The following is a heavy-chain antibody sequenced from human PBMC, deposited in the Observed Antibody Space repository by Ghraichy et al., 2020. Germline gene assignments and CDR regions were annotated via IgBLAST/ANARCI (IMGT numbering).Heavy chain of an antibody. CDR3: ARGGYCSSTSCSSFDY. D-gene: IGHD2-2*01. V-gene: IGHV4-30-2*01. CDR1: GGSISSGGYS. CDR2: IYHSGST. J-gene: IGHJ4*02. Sequence: SETLSLTCAVSGGSISSGGYSWSWIRQPPGKGLEWIGYIYHSGSTYYNPSLKSRVTISVDRSKNQFSLKLSSVTAADTAVYYCARGGYCSSTSCSSFDYWGQGTLVTVSS.